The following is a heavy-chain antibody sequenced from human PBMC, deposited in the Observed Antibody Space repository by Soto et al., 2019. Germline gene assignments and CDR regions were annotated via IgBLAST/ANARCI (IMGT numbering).Heavy chain of an antibody. CDR2: IYPGDSDT. J-gene: IGHJ6*02. V-gene: IGHV5-51*07. Sequence: GESLKISCKGSGYSFTSYWIGWVHQMPGKGLEWMGIIYPGDSDTRYSPSFQGQVTISADKSISTAYLQWSSLKASDTAMYYCARAQKRNIVLRTNYGMDVWGQGTTVTVSS. D-gene: IGHD2-8*01. CDR3: ARAQKRNIVLRTNYGMDV. CDR1: GYSFTSYW.